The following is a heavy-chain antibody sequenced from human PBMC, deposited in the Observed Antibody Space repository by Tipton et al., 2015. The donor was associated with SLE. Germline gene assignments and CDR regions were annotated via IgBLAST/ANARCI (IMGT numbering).Heavy chain of an antibody. CDR1: GGSISPYY. Sequence: TLSLTCFVSGGSISPYYWAWIRQPPGRGLEWIGCINYSWITNYNPSLESRLTISVDTSKNQFSLNLNSLTAADTAMYYCARGGLGYSYYYYMDVWGKGTTVTVSS. D-gene: IGHD5-18*01. J-gene: IGHJ6*03. CDR3: ARGGLGYSYYYYMDV. CDR2: INYSWIT. V-gene: IGHV4-59*01.